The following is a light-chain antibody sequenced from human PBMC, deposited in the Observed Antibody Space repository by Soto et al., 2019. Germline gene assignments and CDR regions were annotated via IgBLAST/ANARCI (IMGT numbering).Light chain of an antibody. CDR3: CSYAGSQTFVI. V-gene: IGLV2-23*02. Sequence: QSALTQPASVSGSPGQSITISCTGTSIDDGTYNLVSWYRQYPGTAPKLLLYEVTKLPSGVSSRFSGSKSGNTASLTISGLQAEDEADYFCCSYAGSQTFVIFGGGTKVTVL. CDR2: EVT. CDR1: SIDDGTYNL. J-gene: IGLJ2*01.